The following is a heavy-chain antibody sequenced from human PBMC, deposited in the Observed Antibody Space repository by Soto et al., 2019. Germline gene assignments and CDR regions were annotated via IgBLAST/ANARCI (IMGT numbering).Heavy chain of an antibody. D-gene: IGHD6-13*01. CDR1: GLSISSDNW. V-gene: IGHV4-4*02. CDR3: ARDQGSHAGE. Sequence: QVQLQESGPGLVRPSGPVSLTCAVSGLSISSDNWWSWVRQPPGKGLEWIGEIHHSGSTNYNPSLKSRVTMSVVPSKDLFSLTLNSVTAADTAFYYCARDQGSHAGEWGQGTLVSVSS. CDR2: IHHSGST. J-gene: IGHJ4*02.